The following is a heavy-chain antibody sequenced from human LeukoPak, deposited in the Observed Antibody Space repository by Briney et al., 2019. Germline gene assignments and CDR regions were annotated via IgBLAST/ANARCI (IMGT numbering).Heavy chain of an antibody. CDR3: ARVDYDFWSGPRNWFDP. V-gene: IGHV1-69*04. CDR2: IIPILGIA. D-gene: IGHD3-3*01. Sequence: SVKVSCKASGGTFSSYAISWVRQAPGQGLEWMGRIIPILGIANYAQKFQGRVTITADKSTSTAYMELSSLRSEDTAVYYCARVDYDFWSGPRNWFDPWGQGTLVTVSS. J-gene: IGHJ5*02. CDR1: GGTFSSYA.